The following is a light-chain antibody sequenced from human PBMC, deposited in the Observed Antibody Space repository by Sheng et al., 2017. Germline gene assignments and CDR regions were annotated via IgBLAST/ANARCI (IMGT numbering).Light chain of an antibody. CDR1: QDISMD. V-gene: IGKV3D-15*01. Sequence: MTQSPSSLSASVGDRVTISCRSSQDISMDLAWYQQKPGQSPRLLINGASSRATGIPARFSGSGSGTEFTLTISSLQSEDFAVYFCQQYNSWPPTFGQGTKVEIK. CDR2: GAS. J-gene: IGKJ1*01. CDR3: QQYNSWPPT.